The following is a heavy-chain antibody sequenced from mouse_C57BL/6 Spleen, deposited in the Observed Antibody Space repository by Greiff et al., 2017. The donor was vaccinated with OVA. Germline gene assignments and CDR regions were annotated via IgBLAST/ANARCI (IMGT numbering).Heavy chain of an antibody. J-gene: IGHJ1*03. CDR2: IYPGDGDT. CDR1: GYAFSSYW. CDR3: ARGTYYIPTGYFDV. Sequence: QVQLQQSGAELVKPGASVKISCKASGYAFSSYWMNWVKQRPGKGLEWIGQIYPGDGDTNYNGKFKGKATLTADKSSSTAYMQLSSLTSEDSAVYFCARGTYYIPTGYFDVWGTGTTVTVSS. V-gene: IGHV1-80*01. D-gene: IGHD2-12*01.